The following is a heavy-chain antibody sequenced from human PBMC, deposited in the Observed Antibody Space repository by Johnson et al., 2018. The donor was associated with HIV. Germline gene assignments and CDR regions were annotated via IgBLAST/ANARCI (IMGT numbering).Heavy chain of an antibody. J-gene: IGHJ3*02. Sequence: VQLVESGGGVVQPGGSLRLSCAASGFTFSTYWMHWVRQGPGKGLVWVSRINSDGSITTYADSVKGRFTISRDNAKNTLYLQMNSLRDEDTAVYYCARVVGQLLWFGELLEDDAFDIWGQGTMVTVSS. V-gene: IGHV3-74*02. CDR3: ARVVGQLLWFGELLEDDAFDI. D-gene: IGHD3-10*01. CDR1: GFTFSTYW. CDR2: INSDGSIT.